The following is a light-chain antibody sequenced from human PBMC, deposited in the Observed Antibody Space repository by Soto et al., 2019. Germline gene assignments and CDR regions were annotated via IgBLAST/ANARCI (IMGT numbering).Light chain of an antibody. Sequence: EIVLTQSPATLSLSPGERATLSCRASQSVSSYLAWYQQKPGQAPRLLIYDASNRATVIPARFSGSGSGTDFTLTISSLEPEDFAVYYCQQSSNWPPFTFGPGTKVDIK. CDR2: DAS. J-gene: IGKJ3*01. V-gene: IGKV3-11*01. CDR1: QSVSSY. CDR3: QQSSNWPPFT.